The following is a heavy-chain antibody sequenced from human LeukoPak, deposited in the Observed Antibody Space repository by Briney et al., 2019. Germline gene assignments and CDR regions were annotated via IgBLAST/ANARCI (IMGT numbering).Heavy chain of an antibody. CDR2: IYHSGST. D-gene: IGHD3-16*01. CDR3: ARRLGGGYYYYMDV. CDR1: GYSISSGYY. J-gene: IGHJ6*03. Sequence: PSETLSLTCAVSGYSISSGYYWGWIRQPPGKGLEWIGSIYHSGSTYYNPSLKGRVTISVDTSKNQFSLKLSSVTAADTAVYYCARRLGGGYYYYMDVWGKGTTVTVSS. V-gene: IGHV4-38-2*01.